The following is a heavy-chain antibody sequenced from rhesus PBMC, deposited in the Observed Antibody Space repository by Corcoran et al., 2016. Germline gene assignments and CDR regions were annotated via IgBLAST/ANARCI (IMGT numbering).Heavy chain of an antibody. Sequence: QVQLQESGPGLVKPSETLSLTCAVSGYSISSGYYWGWIRQPPGPGLAWVGHISFRGKSYLNPSLKRRVTISTDTSKNQFSLNLNSVTAADTAVYYCARDRYCTGSGCDNYFDSWGQGVLVTVSS. V-gene: IGHV4-99*02. D-gene: IGHD2-21*01. CDR2: ISFRGKS. CDR1: GYSISSGYY. J-gene: IGHJ4*01. CDR3: ARDRYCTGSGCDNYFDS.